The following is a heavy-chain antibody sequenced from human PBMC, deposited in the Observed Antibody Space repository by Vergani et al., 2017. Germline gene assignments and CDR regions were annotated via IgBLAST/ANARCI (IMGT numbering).Heavy chain of an antibody. CDR2: IYPSDSDT. Sequence: EVQLVQSGAEVKKPGESLKFSCKGSGYSFTNYWIGWVRQKPGKGLEWMGIIYPSDSDTRYSPSFQGQVTVSADKSISTAYLQWSSLKASDTAMYYCARLYSGGWGPAWYGMDVWGQGTTVTVSS. D-gene: IGHD6-19*01. CDR3: ARLYSGGWGPAWYGMDV. CDR1: GYSFTNYW. V-gene: IGHV5-51*01. J-gene: IGHJ6*02.